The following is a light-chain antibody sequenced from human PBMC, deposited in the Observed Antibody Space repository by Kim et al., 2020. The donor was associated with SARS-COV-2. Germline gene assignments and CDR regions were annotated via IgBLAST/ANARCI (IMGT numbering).Light chain of an antibody. Sequence: DIQMTQSPSSLSASVGDRVTITCRASQSISSYLNWYQQKPEKAPKLLIYAASSLQSGVPSRFSGSGSGTDFTLTISSLQPEDFATYYCQQSYSTPAITFGQGTRLENK. J-gene: IGKJ5*01. CDR2: AAS. V-gene: IGKV1-39*01. CDR3: QQSYSTPAIT. CDR1: QSISSY.